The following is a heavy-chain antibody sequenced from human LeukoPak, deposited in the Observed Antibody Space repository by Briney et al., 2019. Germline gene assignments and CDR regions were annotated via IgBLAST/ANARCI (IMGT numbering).Heavy chain of an antibody. CDR1: GGSFSGYY. D-gene: IGHD3-3*02. Sequence: SETLSLTCAVYGGSFSGYYWSWLRQPPGKGLEWIWEINHSGSTNYNPSLKSRVTISFHTSKNQFSLKLSSVTAADTAVYYFARGRAFFDWGQGTLVTVSS. J-gene: IGHJ4*02. CDR3: ARGRAFFD. CDR2: INHSGST. V-gene: IGHV4-34*01.